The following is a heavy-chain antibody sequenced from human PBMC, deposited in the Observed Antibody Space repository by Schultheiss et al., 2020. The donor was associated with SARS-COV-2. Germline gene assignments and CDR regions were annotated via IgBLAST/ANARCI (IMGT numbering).Heavy chain of an antibody. V-gene: IGHV3-30*04. J-gene: IGHJ4*02. Sequence: GESLKISCAASGFTFSSYAMHWVRQAPGKGLEWVAVISYDGSNKYYADSVKGRFTISRDNSKNTLYLQMNSLRAEDTAVYYCARVRRGDYFDYWGQGTLVTVSS. CDR1: GFTFSSYA. CDR2: ISYDGSNK. D-gene: IGHD3-10*01. CDR3: ARVRRGDYFDY.